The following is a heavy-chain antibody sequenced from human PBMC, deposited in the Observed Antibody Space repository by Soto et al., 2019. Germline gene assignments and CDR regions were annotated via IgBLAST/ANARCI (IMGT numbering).Heavy chain of an antibody. CDR1: GFTFSTYW. CDR3: ARAHYYDDGRGYTYYDV. CDR2: INHDGRDT. Sequence: PGGSLRLSCAASGFTFSTYWMHWVRQAPEKGLVWVSRINHDGRDTSDADSVTGRFTISRDNAKNTLHLQMNSLRAEDTAIYYCARAHYYDDGRGYTYYDVWGQGALVTVSS. D-gene: IGHD3-22*01. J-gene: IGHJ4*02. V-gene: IGHV3-74*01.